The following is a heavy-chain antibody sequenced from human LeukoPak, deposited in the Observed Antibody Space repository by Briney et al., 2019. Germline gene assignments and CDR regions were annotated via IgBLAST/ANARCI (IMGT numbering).Heavy chain of an antibody. CDR1: GGSISSGSYY. D-gene: IGHD1-1*01. Sequence: SETLSLTCTVSGGSISSGSYYWSWIRQPAGKGLEWIGRIYTSGSTNYNPSLKSRVTISVDTSKNQFSLKLNSVIATDTAVYYCASEGTTFSSFDYWGQGTLVTVSS. J-gene: IGHJ4*02. V-gene: IGHV4-61*02. CDR2: IYTSGST. CDR3: ASEGTTFSSFDY.